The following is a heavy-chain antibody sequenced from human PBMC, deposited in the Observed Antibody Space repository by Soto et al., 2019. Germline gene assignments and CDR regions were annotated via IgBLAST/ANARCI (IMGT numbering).Heavy chain of an antibody. D-gene: IGHD6-13*01. Sequence: ASVKVSCKASGYTFTSYGISWVRQAPGQGLEWMGWISAYNGNTNYAQKLQGRVTMTTDTSTSTAYMELRSLRSDDTAVYYCARFELVQQQLVPEFSYFDYWGQGTLVTVSS. CDR1: GYTFTSYG. CDR2: ISAYNGNT. V-gene: IGHV1-18*01. CDR3: ARFELVQQQLVPEFSYFDY. J-gene: IGHJ4*02.